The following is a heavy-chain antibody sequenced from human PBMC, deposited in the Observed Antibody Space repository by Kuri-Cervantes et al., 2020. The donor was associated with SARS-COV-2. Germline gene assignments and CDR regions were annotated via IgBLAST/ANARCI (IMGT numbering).Heavy chain of an antibody. CDR3: ARDPHGMDV. V-gene: IGHV3-30*03. CDR1: GFTFSNAW. J-gene: IGHJ6*02. Sequence: GESLKISCAASGFTFSNAWMSWVRQAPGKGLEWVTVISNDGRTEHYADSVKGRFTISRDKAKNTLYLQMNSLRPEDTAVYYCARDPHGMDVWGQGTMVTVSS. CDR2: ISNDGRTE.